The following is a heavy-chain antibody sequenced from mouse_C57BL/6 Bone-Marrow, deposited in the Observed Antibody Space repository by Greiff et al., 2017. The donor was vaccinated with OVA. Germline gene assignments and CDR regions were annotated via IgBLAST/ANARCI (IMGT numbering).Heavy chain of an antibody. CDR2: ILPGSGST. CDR1: GYTFTGYW. Sequence: QVQLKQSGAELMKPGASVKLSCKATGYTFTGYWIEWVKQRPGHGLEWIGEILPGSGSTNYHAKFKGKATFTADTSSNTAYMQLSSLTTEDSAIYYCTRGDYYGSSFYYFDYWGQGTTLTVSS. CDR3: TRGDYYGSSFYYFDY. J-gene: IGHJ2*01. V-gene: IGHV1-9*01. D-gene: IGHD1-1*01.